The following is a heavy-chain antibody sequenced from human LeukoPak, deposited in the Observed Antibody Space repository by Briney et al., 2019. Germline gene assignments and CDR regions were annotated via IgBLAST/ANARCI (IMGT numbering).Heavy chain of an antibody. CDR3: ARVGTHYYYDSSGYYHSFDY. CDR2: IKYSGST. D-gene: IGHD3-22*01. V-gene: IGHV4-39*07. CDR1: GGSISTRSLY. J-gene: IGHJ4*02. Sequence: PSETLSLTCTASGGSISTRSLYWGWVRQPPGKGLEWIGSIKYSGSTSYNPSLKSRVTISVDTSKNQFSLKLSSVTAADTAVYYCARVGTHYYYDSSGYYHSFDYWGQGTLVTVSS.